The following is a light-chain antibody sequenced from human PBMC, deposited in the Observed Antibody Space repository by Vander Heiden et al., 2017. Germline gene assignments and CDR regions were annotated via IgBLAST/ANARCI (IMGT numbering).Light chain of an antibody. Sequence: QSALTQPPSVSGSPGQSVTISCTGTSSDVGSYNRVSWYQQPPGTAPKLMIYEVNNRPSGVPDRFSGSKSGNTASLTISGLQAEDEADYYCFSYTSSSTLFVFGTGTKVTVL. CDR2: EVN. J-gene: IGLJ1*01. V-gene: IGLV2-18*02. CDR1: SSDVGSYNR. CDR3: FSYTSSSTLFV.